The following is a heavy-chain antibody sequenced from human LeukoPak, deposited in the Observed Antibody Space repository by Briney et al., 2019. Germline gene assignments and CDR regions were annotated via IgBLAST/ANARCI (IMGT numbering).Heavy chain of an antibody. CDR2: ISSSSSYT. Sequence: PGGSLRLSCAASGFTFSSYAMHWVRQAPGKGLEWVSYISSSSSYTNYADSVKGRFTISRDNAKNSLYLQMNSLRAEDTAVYYCARGTPAHDFWSGYSSGSFDYWGQGTLVTVSS. J-gene: IGHJ4*02. V-gene: IGHV3-21*05. CDR1: GFTFSSYA. D-gene: IGHD3-3*01. CDR3: ARGTPAHDFWSGYSSGSFDY.